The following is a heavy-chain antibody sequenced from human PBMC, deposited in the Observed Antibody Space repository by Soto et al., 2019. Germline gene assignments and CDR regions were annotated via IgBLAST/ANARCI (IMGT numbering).Heavy chain of an antibody. CDR2: MNPHSGDT. Sequence: SVKDCCKAPAYPLTSLHFNLVRQATGQGLEWIGWMNPHSGDTGFAQRFQGRVTMTRKTSINTAYMELRSLRSQDTAVYYCARGSPGPVDHWGRGTQVTVSS. V-gene: IGHV1-8*01. CDR3: ARGSPGPVDH. CDR1: AYPLTSLH. D-gene: IGHD3-10*01. J-gene: IGHJ4*02.